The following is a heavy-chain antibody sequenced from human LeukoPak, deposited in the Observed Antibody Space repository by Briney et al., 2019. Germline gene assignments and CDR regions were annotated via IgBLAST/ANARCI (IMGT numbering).Heavy chain of an antibody. V-gene: IGHV3-23*01. CDR3: AKKDDFYDGDSYAMDV. D-gene: IGHD3/OR15-3a*01. CDR1: GFTFSSYA. J-gene: IGHJ6*04. Sequence: GGSLRLSCAASGFTFSSYAMSWVRQAPGKGLEWVSAISGSGGTTYYADSVKGRFTISRDNSKNTLYLQMNSLRAEDTAVYYCAKKDDFYDGDSYAMDVWGKGTTVTVSS. CDR2: ISGSGGTT.